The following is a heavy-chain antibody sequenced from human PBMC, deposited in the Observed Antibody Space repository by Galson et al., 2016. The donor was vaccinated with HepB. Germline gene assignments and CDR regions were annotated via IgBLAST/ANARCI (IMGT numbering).Heavy chain of an antibody. Sequence: LSLTCTVSGGSINSGGYYWTWIRQHPGKGLEWIGYIYYNGISYYTPSLKSRLTISLDTSTNQFSLKLTSVTAADTAVYYCARLDYYDSSGHAPLIDPWGQGTLVTVSS. D-gene: IGHD3-22*01. CDR1: GGSINSGGYY. CDR3: ARLDYYDSSGHAPLIDP. CDR2: IYYNGIS. V-gene: IGHV4-31*03. J-gene: IGHJ5*02.